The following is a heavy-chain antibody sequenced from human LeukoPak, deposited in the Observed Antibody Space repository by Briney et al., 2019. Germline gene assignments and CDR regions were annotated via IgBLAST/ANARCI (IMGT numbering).Heavy chain of an antibody. V-gene: IGHV3-30*02. CDR2: IRYDGSNK. Sequence: GGSLRLSCAASGFTFSSYGMHWVRQAPGKGLEWVAFIRYDGSNKYYADSVKGRFTISRDNSKNTLYPQMNSLRAEDTAVYYCGGKGGQYYYYYMDVWGKGTTVTVSS. D-gene: IGHD3-16*01. CDR1: GFTFSSYG. CDR3: GGKGGQYYYYYMDV. J-gene: IGHJ6*03.